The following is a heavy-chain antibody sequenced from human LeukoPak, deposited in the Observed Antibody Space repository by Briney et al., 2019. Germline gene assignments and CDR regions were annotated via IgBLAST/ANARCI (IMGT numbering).Heavy chain of an antibody. CDR3: ASLTVTGGSLSDY. CDR1: GFTFNNYA. CDR2: ISGSGGAT. V-gene: IGHV3-23*01. J-gene: IGHJ4*02. Sequence: GGSLRLSCAASGFTFNNYAMSWVRQAPGKGLEWVSAISGSGGATYYADSVKGRFTISRDNSKNTLYLQMNSLRAEDTAVYYCASLTVTGGSLSDYWGQGTLVTVSS. D-gene: IGHD2-15*01.